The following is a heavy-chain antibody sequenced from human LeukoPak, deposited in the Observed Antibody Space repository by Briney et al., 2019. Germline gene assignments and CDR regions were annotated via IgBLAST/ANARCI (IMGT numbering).Heavy chain of an antibody. V-gene: IGHV3-15*01. CDR1: GFTFSSYA. J-gene: IGHJ4*02. D-gene: IGHD3-10*01. CDR2: IKSKTDGGTT. Sequence: GGSLRLSCAASGFTFSSYAMSWVRQAPGKGLEWVGRIKSKTDGGTTDYAAPVKGRFTISRDDSKNTLYLQMNSLKTEDTAVYYCTTSYYYGSNGYWGQGTLVTVSS. CDR3: TTSYYYGSNGY.